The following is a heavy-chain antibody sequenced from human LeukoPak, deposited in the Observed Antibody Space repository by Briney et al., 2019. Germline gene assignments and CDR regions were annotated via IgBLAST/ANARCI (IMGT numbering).Heavy chain of an antibody. D-gene: IGHD6-19*01. CDR2: ISYDGSNK. CDR3: ARGVRIAVAGYIDY. V-gene: IGHV3-30*04. J-gene: IGHJ4*02. CDR1: GFTFSTYA. Sequence: GGSLRLSCAASGFTFSTYAMHWVRQAPGKGVEWVAAISYDGSNKKYAASVKGRFTISRDNSKNTLNLQMNSLRPDDTAVYYCARGVRIAVAGYIDYWGQGTLVTVSS.